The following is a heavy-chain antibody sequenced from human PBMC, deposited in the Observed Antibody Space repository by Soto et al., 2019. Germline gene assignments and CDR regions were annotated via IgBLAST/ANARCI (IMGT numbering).Heavy chain of an antibody. D-gene: IGHD2-2*01. Sequence: QVQLVQSGAEVKKPGSSVKVSCKASGGTLSSYTISWVRQAPGQGLEWMGRVITVLGITNYAQKFQGRVTITAEKSTSTAYMEMSSLRSENTAVYYCARDYWSTTSCQLRPYYYIMDVWGKGTTVTVSS. CDR2: VITVLGIT. V-gene: IGHV1-69*08. J-gene: IGHJ6*03. CDR3: ARDYWSTTSCQLRPYYYIMDV. CDR1: GGTLSSYT.